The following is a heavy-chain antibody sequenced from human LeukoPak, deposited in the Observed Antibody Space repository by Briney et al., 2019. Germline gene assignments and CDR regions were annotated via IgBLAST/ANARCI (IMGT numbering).Heavy chain of an antibody. V-gene: IGHV4-4*07. D-gene: IGHD1-26*01. CDR1: GGSISSYY. Sequence: PSETLSLTCTVSGGSISSYYWSWIRQPAGKGLEWIGRIYTSGSTNYNPSLKSRVTMSVDTSKNQFSLQLSSVLAADTGVYYCAREGSGSRSFDYWRQGTLVTVSS. CDR3: AREGSGSRSFDY. CDR2: IYTSGST. J-gene: IGHJ4*02.